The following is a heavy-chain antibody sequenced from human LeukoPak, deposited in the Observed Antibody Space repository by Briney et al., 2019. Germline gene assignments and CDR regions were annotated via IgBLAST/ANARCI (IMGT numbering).Heavy chain of an antibody. V-gene: IGHV1-69*13. CDR2: IIPIFGTA. J-gene: IGHJ5*02. CDR1: GGTFSSYA. CDR3: ARRDFDYQDNWFDP. Sequence: SVKVSCKASGGTFSSYAISWVRQAPGQGLEWMGGIIPIFGTANYAQKFQGRVTITADESTSTAYMELSSLRSEDTAVYYCARRDFDYQDNWFDPWGQGTLVTVSS. D-gene: IGHD3-9*01.